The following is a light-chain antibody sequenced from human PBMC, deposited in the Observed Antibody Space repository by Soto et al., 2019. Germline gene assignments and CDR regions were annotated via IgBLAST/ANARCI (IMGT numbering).Light chain of an antibody. CDR1: SSDVGGYNY. CDR2: EVN. CDR3: SSYAGSNNLL. J-gene: IGLJ3*02. Sequence: QSVLTQPPSASGSPGQSVTISCTGTSSDVGGYNYVSWYQQHPGKAPKFIIYEVNKRPSGVPDRFSGSKSGNTASLTVSGLQAEDEADYFCSSYAGSNNLLFGGGTKVTVL. V-gene: IGLV2-8*01.